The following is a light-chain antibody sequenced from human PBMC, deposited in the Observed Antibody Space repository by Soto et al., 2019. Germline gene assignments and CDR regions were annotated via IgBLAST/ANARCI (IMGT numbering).Light chain of an antibody. J-gene: IGKJ1*01. Sequence: DIQLTQSPSTLSASIGGTVTITCRASQGISGRLAWYQHKPGKAPQLLIYDACVLDSGAPLRFSGVMSETEYTPIITSLPPDDFGTYYCHHYHTKSETFGQGTKVDIK. V-gene: IGKV1-5*01. CDR3: HHYHTKSET. CDR1: QGISGR. CDR2: DAC.